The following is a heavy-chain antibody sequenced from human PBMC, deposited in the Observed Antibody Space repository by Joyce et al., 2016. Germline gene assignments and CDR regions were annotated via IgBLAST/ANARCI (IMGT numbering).Heavy chain of an antibody. J-gene: IGHJ4*02. D-gene: IGHD3-3*01. CDR2: FEPEHNET. V-gene: IGHV1-24*01. Sequence: QVQLVQSGAEVRKPGASVKVSCKVSRYTLSELSMHWVRQAPGKGLEWLGGFEPEHNETLYAQKFQGRVTMTEDTSTDTTYLVLSGLRSEDTAVYFCATEDFLGSRRAGGFDYWGQGTLVTVSS. CDR3: ATEDFLGSRRAGGFDY. CDR1: RYTLSELS.